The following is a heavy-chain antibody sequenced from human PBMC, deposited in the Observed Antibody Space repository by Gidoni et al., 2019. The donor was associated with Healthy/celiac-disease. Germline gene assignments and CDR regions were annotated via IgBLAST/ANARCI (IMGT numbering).Heavy chain of an antibody. D-gene: IGHD3-22*01. CDR1: GFTFSSYS. J-gene: IGHJ4*02. V-gene: IGHV3-21*01. CDR2: ISSSSSYI. Sequence: EVQLVESGGGLVKPGGSLRLSCAASGFTFSSYSMNWVRQAPGKGLEGVSSISSSSSYIYYADSVKGRFTISRDNAKNSLYLQMNSLGAEDTAVYYCASEDSSGYGFDYWGQGTLVTVSS. CDR3: ASEDSSGYGFDY.